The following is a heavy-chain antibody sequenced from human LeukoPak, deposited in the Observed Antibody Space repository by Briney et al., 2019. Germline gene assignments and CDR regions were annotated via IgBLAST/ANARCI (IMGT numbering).Heavy chain of an antibody. CDR3: AKVTSSSGGYFDY. V-gene: IGHV3-30*02. Sequence: GGSLRLSCAASGFTFSTYGMHWVRQARGKGREWVTFIRYDGSIKYYADSVKGRFTISRDNSKNTLFLHMNSLSAEDTAEYYCAKVTSSSGGYFDYWGQGTLVTVSS. CDR2: IRYDGSIK. D-gene: IGHD6-13*01. CDR1: GFTFSTYG. J-gene: IGHJ4*02.